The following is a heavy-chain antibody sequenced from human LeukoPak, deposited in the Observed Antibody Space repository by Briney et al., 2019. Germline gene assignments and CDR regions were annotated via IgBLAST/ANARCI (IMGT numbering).Heavy chain of an antibody. D-gene: IGHD3-22*01. J-gene: IGHJ5*02. CDR3: ARGVLVITHQTHWFDP. CDR1: GGSISSGGYY. CDR2: IYYSGST. V-gene: IGHV4-31*03. Sequence: PSETLSLTCTVSGGSISSGGYYWSWIRQHRGKGLEWIGYIYYSGSTYYNPSLKSRVTISVDTSKNQFSLKLSSVTAADTAVYYCARGVLVITHQTHWFDPWGQGTLVTVSS.